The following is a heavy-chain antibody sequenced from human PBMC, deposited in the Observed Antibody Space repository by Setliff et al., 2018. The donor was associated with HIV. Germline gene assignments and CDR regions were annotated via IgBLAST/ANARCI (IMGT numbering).Heavy chain of an antibody. CDR2: IIPIFGTA. J-gene: IGHJ4*02. D-gene: IGHD3-22*01. V-gene: IGHV1-69*05. CDR3: ATPFYYDSSGYPMYYFDY. Sequence: SVKVSCKASGGTFSSYAICWVRQAPGQGLEWMGGIIPIFGTAKYAQKFQGRVTITTDESTSTAYMELSSLRSEDTAVYYCATPFYYDSSGYPMYYFDYWGQGTLVTVSS. CDR1: GGTFSSYA.